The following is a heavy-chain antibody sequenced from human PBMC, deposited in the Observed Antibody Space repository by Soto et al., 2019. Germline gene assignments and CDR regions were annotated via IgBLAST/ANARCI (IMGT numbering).Heavy chain of an antibody. V-gene: IGHV3-23*01. Sequence: EVQLSESGGRLGQPGGSLRLSCAASGFTFTNYDMTWVRQSPGKGLQWVSGISATGGLKYYADSVQGRFTISRDNSKNTLYLQMDNLRDEDTAIYYCAREVGAPSGWLDSWGQGTQVTVSS. CDR3: AREVGAPSGWLDS. J-gene: IGHJ5*01. CDR2: ISATGGLK. CDR1: GFTFTNYD. D-gene: IGHD1-26*01.